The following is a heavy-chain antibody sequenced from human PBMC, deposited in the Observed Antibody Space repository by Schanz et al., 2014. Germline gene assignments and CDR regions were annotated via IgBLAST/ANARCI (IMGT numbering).Heavy chain of an antibody. J-gene: IGHJ4*02. CDR3: ARKVVATIGGYYDN. D-gene: IGHD5-12*01. V-gene: IGHV3-23*04. CDR1: GFTFTNYA. CDR2: ISDSGDTA. Sequence: EVQLVESGGGLVQPGGSLRLSCAASGFTFTNYAMSWVRQAPGKGLEWVSLISDSGDTAYYADSVKGRFTISRDNFKGALYLQMSSLRAEDTAVYYCARKVVATIGGYYDNWGQGTLVIVSS.